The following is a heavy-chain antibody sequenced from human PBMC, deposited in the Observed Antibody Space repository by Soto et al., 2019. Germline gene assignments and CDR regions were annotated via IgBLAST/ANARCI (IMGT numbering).Heavy chain of an antibody. J-gene: IGHJ4*02. V-gene: IGHV3-21*01. CDR3: AREDYSNFDY. Sequence: GGSLSSPVPASGLTLVSYTMNWVRQAPGKGLEWVSSISSSSSYIYSADSVKGRFTISRDNAKNSLYLQMNSLRAEDTAVYYCAREDYSNFDYWGQGTLVTVSS. D-gene: IGHD4-4*01. CDR1: GLTLVSYT. CDR2: ISSSSSYI.